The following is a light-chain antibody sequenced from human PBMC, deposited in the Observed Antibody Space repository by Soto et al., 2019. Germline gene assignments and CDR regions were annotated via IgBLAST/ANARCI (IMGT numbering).Light chain of an antibody. J-gene: IGKJ1*01. Sequence: DMQMTQSPSTLSSSVGDRVAITCLCSQNIGTWLAWYQQKSGKAPRSLIYDASTLERGVPSRFSGSRSGTEFTLIISSLQPDDFATYYCQQYKSFSWTSGQGTKVDIK. CDR2: DAS. CDR3: QQYKSFSWT. CDR1: QNIGTW. V-gene: IGKV1-5*01.